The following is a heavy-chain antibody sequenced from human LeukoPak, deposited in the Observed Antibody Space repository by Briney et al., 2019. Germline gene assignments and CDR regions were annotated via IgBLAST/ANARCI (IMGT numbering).Heavy chain of an antibody. J-gene: IGHJ4*02. CDR2: ISAYNGNT. V-gene: IGHV1-18*01. Sequence: GASVKVSCKASGGTFSSYAISWVRQAPGQGLEWMGWISAYNGNTNYAQKLQGRVTMTTDTSTSTAYMELRSLRSDDTAVYYCARRQYYYDSSGYYDYWGQGTLVTVSS. CDR3: ARRQYYYDSSGYYDY. CDR1: GGTFSSYA. D-gene: IGHD3-22*01.